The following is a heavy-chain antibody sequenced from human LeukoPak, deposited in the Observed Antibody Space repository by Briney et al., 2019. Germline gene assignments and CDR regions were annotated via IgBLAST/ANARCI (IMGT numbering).Heavy chain of an antibody. Sequence: AGGSLRLSCVASGFTFSNFGMSWVRQSPGKGLEWVAVISYDGSNKYYADSVKGRFTISRDNSKNTLYLQMNSLRAEDTAVYYCARDVIATPGAFDIWGQGTMVTVSS. J-gene: IGHJ3*02. CDR1: GFTFSNFG. V-gene: IGHV3-30*03. CDR2: ISYDGSNK. D-gene: IGHD2/OR15-2a*01. CDR3: ARDVIATPGAFDI.